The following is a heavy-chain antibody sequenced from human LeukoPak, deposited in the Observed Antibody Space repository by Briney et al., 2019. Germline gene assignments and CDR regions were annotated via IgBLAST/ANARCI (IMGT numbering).Heavy chain of an antibody. CDR2: INSDGSST. J-gene: IGHJ4*02. D-gene: IGHD1-26*01. CDR3: YWEGS. CDR1: GFTFSSYW. Sequence: GGSLRLSRAASGFTFSSYWMHWVRQGPGKGLVWVSRINSDGSSTSYADSVKGRFTISRDNAKNTLYLQMNSLRVEDTAVYYCYWEGSWGQGTLVTVSS. V-gene: IGHV3-74*01.